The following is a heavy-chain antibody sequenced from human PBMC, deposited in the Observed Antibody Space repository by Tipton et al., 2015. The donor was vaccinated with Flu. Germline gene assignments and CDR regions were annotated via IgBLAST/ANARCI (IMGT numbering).Heavy chain of an antibody. Sequence: TLSLTCTVSGGSISGYYWSWIRQPPGKGLEWIGYIYSSGSTNSNPSLKSRVTISVDTSKTQFSLKLSSVTAADTAVYYCARQGNGGRSFDYWGQGTLVTVSS. CDR3: ARQGNGGRSFDY. V-gene: IGHV4-59*08. CDR2: IYSSGST. J-gene: IGHJ4*02. CDR1: GGSISGYY. D-gene: IGHD4-23*01.